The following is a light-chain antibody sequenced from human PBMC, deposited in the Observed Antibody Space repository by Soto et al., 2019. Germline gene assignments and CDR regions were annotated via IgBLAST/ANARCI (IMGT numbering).Light chain of an antibody. J-gene: IGLJ1*01. CDR2: EVS. Sequence: QSVLTQPPSASGSPGQSVTISCTGTSSDVGGYNYVPWYQQHPGRAPKLMIYEVSERPSGVPDRSSGSKSSNTASLTVSGLQAEDEADYYCSSYAGSNNFVFGTGTKVTVL. V-gene: IGLV2-8*01. CDR3: SSYAGSNNFV. CDR1: SSDVGGYNY.